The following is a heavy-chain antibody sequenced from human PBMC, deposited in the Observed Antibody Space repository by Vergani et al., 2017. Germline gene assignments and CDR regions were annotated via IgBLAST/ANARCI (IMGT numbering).Heavy chain of an antibody. CDR3: ARVPGARTGDWYFDL. CDR1: GGSISSGDYY. J-gene: IGHJ2*01. Sequence: QVQLQESGPGPVKPSQTLSLTCTVSGGSISSGDYYWSWIRQPPGKGLEWIGYIYYSGSTYYNPSLKSRVTISVDTSKNQFSLKLSSVTAADTAVYYCARVPGARTGDWYFDLWGRGTLVTVSS. CDR2: IYYSGST. V-gene: IGHV4-30-4*01. D-gene: IGHD3/OR15-3a*01.